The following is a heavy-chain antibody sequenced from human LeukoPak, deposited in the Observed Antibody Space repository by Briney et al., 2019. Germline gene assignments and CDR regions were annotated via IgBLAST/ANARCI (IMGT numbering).Heavy chain of an antibody. D-gene: IGHD7-27*01. CDR2: TYYRSKWYN. Sequence: SQTLSLTCAISGDSVSSNSAAWTWIRQSPSRGLAWLGRTYYRSKWYNDYAVSVKSRITINTDTSKNQFSLQLNSVTPEDTAIYYCVRDVNWGKLLSWGQGTLVTVSS. J-gene: IGHJ5*02. CDR3: VRDVNWGKLLS. CDR1: GDSVSSNSAA. V-gene: IGHV6-1*01.